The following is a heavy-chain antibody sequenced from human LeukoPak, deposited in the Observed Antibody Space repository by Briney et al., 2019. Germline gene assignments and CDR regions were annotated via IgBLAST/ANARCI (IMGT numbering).Heavy chain of an antibody. Sequence: SETLSLTCAVYGGSFSGYYWSWIRQPPGKGLEWIGEINHSGSTNYNPSLKSRVTISVDTSKNQFSLKLSSVTAADTAVYYCARDPGAYGYFDYWGQGTLVTVSS. CDR1: GGSFSGYY. D-gene: IGHD2-21*01. J-gene: IGHJ4*02. V-gene: IGHV4-34*01. CDR2: INHSGST. CDR3: ARDPGAYGYFDY.